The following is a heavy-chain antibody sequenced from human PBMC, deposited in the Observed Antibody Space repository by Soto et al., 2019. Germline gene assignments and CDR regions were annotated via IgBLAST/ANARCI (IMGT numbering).Heavy chain of an antibody. CDR1: GYTFRGYS. D-gene: IGHD2-21*01. V-gene: IGHV1-18*04. Sequence: ASVKVSCKASGYTFRGYSITWVRQAPGQGLEWMGRISGYNGNTNYARTLRGRLTLTTDTSTSTAYMELRSLTSDDTAVYYCARDVFCGGAPACPDMDVWGQGTKVTVSS. J-gene: IGHJ6*02. CDR3: ARDVFCGGAPACPDMDV. CDR2: ISGYNGNT.